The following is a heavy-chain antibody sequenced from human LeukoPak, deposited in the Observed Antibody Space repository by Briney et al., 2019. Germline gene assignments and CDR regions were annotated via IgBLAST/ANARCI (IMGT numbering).Heavy chain of an antibody. Sequence: SETLSLTCTVSGGSISSYYWSWIRQPPGKGLEWIGYIYYSGSTNYNPSLKSRVTISVDTSKNQFSLKLSSATAADTAVYYCAIWFGESYDYWGQGTLVTVSS. CDR3: AIWFGESYDY. CDR2: IYYSGST. CDR1: GGSISSYY. D-gene: IGHD3-10*01. J-gene: IGHJ4*02. V-gene: IGHV4-59*12.